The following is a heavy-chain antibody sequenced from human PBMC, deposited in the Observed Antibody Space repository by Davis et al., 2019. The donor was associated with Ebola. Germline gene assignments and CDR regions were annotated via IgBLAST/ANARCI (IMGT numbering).Heavy chain of an antibody. CDR1: GFTFDDYA. Sequence: PGGSLRLSCAASGFTFDDYAMHWVRQAPGKGLVWVSRINSDGSSTNYADSVKGRFTISRDNAKNTLYLQMNSLRAEDTALYYCARVRATIPLVWFDYWGQGTLVTVSS. CDR2: INSDGSST. V-gene: IGHV3-74*01. CDR3: ARVRATIPLVWFDY. D-gene: IGHD5-12*01. J-gene: IGHJ5*01.